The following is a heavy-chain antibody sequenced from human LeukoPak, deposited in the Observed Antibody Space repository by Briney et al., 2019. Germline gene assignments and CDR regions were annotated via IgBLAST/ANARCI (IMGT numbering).Heavy chain of an antibody. V-gene: IGHV3-30-3*02. Sequence: GGSLRLSCAASGFTFSGYAIDWVRQAPGKGLEWVALISYDGSNKYYADSVKGRFTISRDNSKNTLYLQMNSLRTEDTAVYYCAKSYSGSYYVIDYWGQGTLVTVSS. J-gene: IGHJ4*02. CDR2: ISYDGSNK. D-gene: IGHD1-26*01. CDR1: GFTFSGYA. CDR3: AKSYSGSYYVIDY.